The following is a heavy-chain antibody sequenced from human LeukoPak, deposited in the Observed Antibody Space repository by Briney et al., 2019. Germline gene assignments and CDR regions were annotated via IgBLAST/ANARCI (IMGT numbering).Heavy chain of an antibody. CDR1: GFTFSNSW. V-gene: IGHV3-74*01. CDR3: AKDPRWLQFYFGVYYFDY. J-gene: IGHJ4*02. D-gene: IGHD5-24*01. CDR2: INRDGSFT. Sequence: GGSLRLSCAASGFTFSNSWMHWLRQPPGKGLVHVSRINRDGSFTDYADSVKGRFTISRDNSKNTLYLQMNSLRAEDTAVYYCAKDPRWLQFYFGVYYFDYWGQGTLVTVSS.